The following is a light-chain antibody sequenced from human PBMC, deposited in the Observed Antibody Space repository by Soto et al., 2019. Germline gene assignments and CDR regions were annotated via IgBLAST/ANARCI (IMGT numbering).Light chain of an antibody. V-gene: IGKV3-20*01. J-gene: IGKJ3*01. Sequence: EIVLTQSPGTLSLSPGERATLSCRASQTVGNNYLAWYQQKPGQAPRLLIYVASNRAAGIPDRFSGSGSGTDFSLTISRLEPEDVVVYFCHQHATAPLTFGPGTKVNVK. CDR3: HQHATAPLT. CDR1: QTVGNNY. CDR2: VAS.